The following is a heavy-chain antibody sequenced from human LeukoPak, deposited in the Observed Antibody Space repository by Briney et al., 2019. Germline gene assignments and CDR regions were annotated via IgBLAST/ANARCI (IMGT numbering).Heavy chain of an antibody. CDR3: AKGRDGYNADFDY. Sequence: HPGGSLRLSCAASGFTFSSYAMSWVRQAPGKGLEWVSGISGSGGSTYYADSVKGRFTISRDNSKNTLYLQMNSLRAEDTAVYYCAKGRDGYNADFDYWGQGTPVTVSS. J-gene: IGHJ4*02. D-gene: IGHD5-24*01. CDR2: ISGSGGST. V-gene: IGHV3-23*01. CDR1: GFTFSSYA.